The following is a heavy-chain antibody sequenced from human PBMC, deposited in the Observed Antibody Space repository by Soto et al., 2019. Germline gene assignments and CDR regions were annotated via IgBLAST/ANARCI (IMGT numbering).Heavy chain of an antibody. Sequence: PSETLSLTCTVSGGSISSSSYYWGWIRQPPGKGLEWIGSIYYSGSTYYNPSLKSRVTISVDTSKNQFSLKLSSVTAADTAVYYCASITSIVVVVAATSFDYWGQGTLVTVS. V-gene: IGHV4-39*01. D-gene: IGHD2-15*01. CDR1: GGSISSSSYY. CDR3: ASITSIVVVVAATSFDY. CDR2: IYYSGST. J-gene: IGHJ4*02.